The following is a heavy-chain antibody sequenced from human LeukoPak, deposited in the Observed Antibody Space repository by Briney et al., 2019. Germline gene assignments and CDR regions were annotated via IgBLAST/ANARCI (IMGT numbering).Heavy chain of an antibody. CDR3: AKRYNSEYLAPVQN. CDR2: VSTSGGGA. J-gene: IGHJ4*02. V-gene: IGHV3-23*01. D-gene: IGHD1-1*01. CDR1: GFTFSSYA. Sequence: GGSLRLSCAASGFTFSSYAMTWVRQAPGKGLGWVSIVSTSGGGAYYADSVKGRFTISRDNSKNTLYLQMNSLRAEDTAVYYCAKRYNSEYLAPVQNWGQGTLVTVSS.